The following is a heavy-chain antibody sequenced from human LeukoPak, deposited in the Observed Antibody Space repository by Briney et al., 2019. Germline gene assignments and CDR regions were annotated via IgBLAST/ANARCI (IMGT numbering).Heavy chain of an antibody. J-gene: IGHJ3*02. CDR3: AKDLYSSGQDAFDI. Sequence: GGSLRLSCAASRFTFDDYAMHWVRQAPGKGLEWVSGISWNSGNIGHADSVKGRFTISRDNAKNSLYLQMNSLRAEDTALYYCAKDLYSSGQDAFDIWGQGTMVTVSS. CDR1: RFTFDDYA. D-gene: IGHD6-19*01. V-gene: IGHV3-9*01. CDR2: ISWNSGNI.